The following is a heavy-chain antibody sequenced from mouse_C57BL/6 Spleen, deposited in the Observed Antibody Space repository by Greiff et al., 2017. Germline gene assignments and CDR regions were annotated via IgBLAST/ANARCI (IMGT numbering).Heavy chain of an antibody. CDR3: ARYRAHYDGSSYDY. CDR2: IRNKANGYTT. J-gene: IGHJ2*01. D-gene: IGHD1-1*01. Sequence: EVMLVESGGGLVQPGGSLSLSCAASGFTFTDYYMSWVRQPPGKALEWLGFIRNKANGYTTEYSASVKGRFTISRDNSQSILYLQMNALRAEDSATYYCARYRAHYDGSSYDYWGQGTTLTVSS. V-gene: IGHV7-3*01. CDR1: GFTFTDYY.